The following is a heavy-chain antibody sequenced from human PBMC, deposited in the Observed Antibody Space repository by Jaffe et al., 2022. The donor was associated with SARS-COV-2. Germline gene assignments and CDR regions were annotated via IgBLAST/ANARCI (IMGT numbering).Heavy chain of an antibody. CDR2: INHSGST. CDR3: ARGQGPPYSSGWYDYYYYYGMDV. CDR1: GGSFSGYY. J-gene: IGHJ6*02. V-gene: IGHV4-34*01. D-gene: IGHD6-19*01. Sequence: QVQLQQWGAGLLKPSETLSLTCAVYGGSFSGYYWSWIRQPPGKGLEWIGEINHSGSTNYNPSLKSRVTISVDTSKNQFSLKLSSVTAADTAVYYCARGQGPPYSSGWYDYYYYYGMDVWGQGTTVTVSS.